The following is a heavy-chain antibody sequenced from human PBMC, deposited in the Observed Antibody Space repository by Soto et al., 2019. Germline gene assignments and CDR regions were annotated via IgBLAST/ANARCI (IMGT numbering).Heavy chain of an antibody. CDR2: IYSSGNT. CDR3: ARDSTPPDYYDSSGYPFDI. D-gene: IGHD3-22*01. J-gene: IGHJ3*02. Sequence: SETLSLTCTVSGGSISSYYWSWLRQPPGKGLEWIGYIYSSGNTNYNPSLKSRVTISVDTSKNQFSLKLTSVGAADTAVYYCARDSTPPDYYDSSGYPFDIWGQGTMVTVSS. CDR1: GGSISSYY. V-gene: IGHV4-59*01.